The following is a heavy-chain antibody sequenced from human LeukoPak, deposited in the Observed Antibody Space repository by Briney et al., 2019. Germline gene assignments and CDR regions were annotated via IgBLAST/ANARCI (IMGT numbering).Heavy chain of an antibody. CDR2: INHRGDT. J-gene: IGHJ4*03. CDR1: RFIFSNYY. V-gene: IGHV4-34*01. CDR3: ARGPTISETGYFDY. Sequence: GSLRLSCAASRFIFSNYYMSWIRQSPGKGLEWIAEINHRGDTNYNPSVKSRVSISVDTSKNQFSLKVTSLTAAHTAVYYCARGPTISETGYFDYWGQGTLVTVSS. D-gene: IGHD1-1*01.